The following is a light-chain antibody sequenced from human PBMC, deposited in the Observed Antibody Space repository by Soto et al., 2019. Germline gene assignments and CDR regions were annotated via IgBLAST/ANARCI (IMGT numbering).Light chain of an antibody. J-gene: IGLJ1*01. CDR2: NVY. CDR1: SSDVGGYDY. Sequence: QSVLTQPASVSGSPGQSITISCTGISSDVGGYDYVGWYQQHPGKAPKLMIYNVYNRPSGVSFRFSGSKSGNTASLTISGLQTDVEADYYCTSYTNRYTYVFGTGTNVTVL. V-gene: IGLV2-14*01. CDR3: TSYTNRYTYV.